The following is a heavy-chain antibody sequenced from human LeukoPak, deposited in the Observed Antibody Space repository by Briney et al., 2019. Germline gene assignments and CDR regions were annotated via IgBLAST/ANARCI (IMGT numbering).Heavy chain of an antibody. CDR2: IKSKTDGGTT. Sequence: PGGSLRLSCAASGFTFSNAWMSWGRQAPGKGLEWVGRIKSKTDGGTTDYAAPVKGRFTISRDDSKNTLYLQMNSLKTEDTAVYYCTTDDSPSLRYFDWCRYGMDVWGQGTTVTVSS. J-gene: IGHJ6*02. D-gene: IGHD3-9*01. CDR3: TTDDSPSLRYFDWCRYGMDV. V-gene: IGHV3-15*01. CDR1: GFTFSNAW.